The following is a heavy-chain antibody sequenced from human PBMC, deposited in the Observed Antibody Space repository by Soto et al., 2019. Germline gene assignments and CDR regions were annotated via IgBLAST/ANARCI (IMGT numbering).Heavy chain of an antibody. D-gene: IGHD3-3*01. CDR3: ARDDFWSGPGDY. CDR1: GFTFSSDG. J-gene: IGHJ4*02. V-gene: IGHV3-33*01. Sequence: GGSLRLSCAASGFTFSSDGMHWVRQAPGKGLEWVAVIWYDGSNKYYADSVEGRFTISRDKSKNTHYLQMSSLRAEDTAVYYGARDDFWSGPGDYWGQGTLVTVSS. CDR2: IWYDGSNK.